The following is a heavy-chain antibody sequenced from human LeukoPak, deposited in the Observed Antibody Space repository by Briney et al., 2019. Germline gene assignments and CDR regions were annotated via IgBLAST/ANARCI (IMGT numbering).Heavy chain of an antibody. Sequence: GGSLRLSCAASGFTFSSYSMNWVRQAPGKGLEWVSSISSSSSYIYYADSVKGRFTISRDNSKNTLYLQMNSLRAEDTAVYYCAREHIAVAGTFNYYYYMDVWGKGTTVTVSS. D-gene: IGHD6-19*01. CDR2: ISSSSSYI. CDR3: AREHIAVAGTFNYYYYMDV. CDR1: GFTFSSYS. V-gene: IGHV3-21*01. J-gene: IGHJ6*03.